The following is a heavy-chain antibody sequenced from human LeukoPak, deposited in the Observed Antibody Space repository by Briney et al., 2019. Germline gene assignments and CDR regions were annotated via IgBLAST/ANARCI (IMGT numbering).Heavy chain of an antibody. CDR1: GFTFSSYS. Sequence: PGGSLRLSCAASGFTFSSYSMNWVRQAPGKGLEWVSSISSSSSYIYYADSVKGRFTISRDNAKNSLYLQMNSLRAEDTAVYYCARPLAITMVRGVIITDYYYYGMDVWGQGTTVTVSS. J-gene: IGHJ6*02. CDR2: ISSSSSYI. D-gene: IGHD3-10*01. CDR3: ARPLAITMVRGVIITDYYYYGMDV. V-gene: IGHV3-21*01.